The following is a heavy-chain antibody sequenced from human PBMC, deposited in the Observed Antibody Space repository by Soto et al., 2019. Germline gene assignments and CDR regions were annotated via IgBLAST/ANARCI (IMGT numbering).Heavy chain of an antibody. D-gene: IGHD5-12*01. CDR3: ARGFYSGYEGYYFDY. V-gene: IGHV4-34*01. J-gene: IGHJ4*02. CDR1: GGSFSGYY. Sequence: SETLSLTCAVYGGSFSGYYWSWIRQPPGKGLEWIGEINHSGSTNYNPSLKSRVTISVDTSKNQFSLKLSSVTAADTAVYYCARGFYSGYEGYYFDYWGQGNLVTVSS. CDR2: INHSGST.